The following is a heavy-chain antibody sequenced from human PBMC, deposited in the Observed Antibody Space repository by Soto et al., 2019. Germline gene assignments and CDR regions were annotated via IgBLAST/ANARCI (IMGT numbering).Heavy chain of an antibody. CDR2: MNPNSGNT. Sequence: ASVKVSCKASGYTFTSYDINWVRQATGQGLEWMGWMNPNSGNTGYAQKFQGRVTITRNTSISTAYMELSSLRSEDTAVYYCARSEIRTYYDLWSGYSNWFDPWGQGTLVTVSS. CDR3: ARSEIRTYYDLWSGYSNWFDP. V-gene: IGHV1-8*01. D-gene: IGHD3-3*01. CDR1: GYTFTSYD. J-gene: IGHJ5*02.